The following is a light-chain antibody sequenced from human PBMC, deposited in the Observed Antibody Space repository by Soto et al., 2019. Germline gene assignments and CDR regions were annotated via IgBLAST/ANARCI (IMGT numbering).Light chain of an antibody. CDR2: KAS. J-gene: IGKJ2*03. Sequence: DIQMNQSPSTLSASVGDRVTITCRASQSISSWLAWYQQKPGKAPNLLIYKASTLGSGVPSRFSGGESGTEFTLTISSLQPDDLATYYCQQHSSSSPYSFGQETKLEIK. CDR1: QSISSW. CDR3: QQHSSSSPYS. V-gene: IGKV1-5*03.